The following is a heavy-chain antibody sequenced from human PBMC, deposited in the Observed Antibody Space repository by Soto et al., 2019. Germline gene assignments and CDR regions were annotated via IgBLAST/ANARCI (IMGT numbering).Heavy chain of an antibody. CDR3: AKDRQFRSYYESAGHYNN. Sequence: EVQLLESGGGLVQPGGSLRLSCVASGFTFKNYAMRWVRQAPGKGLEWVSGISGSGGVTYYADSVKGRLTISRDNSKNTLYLQMNSLRANDTAVYYCAKDRQFRSYYESAGHYNNWGQGTLVTVSS. J-gene: IGHJ4*02. CDR2: ISGSGGVT. CDR1: GFTFKNYA. D-gene: IGHD3-10*01. V-gene: IGHV3-23*01.